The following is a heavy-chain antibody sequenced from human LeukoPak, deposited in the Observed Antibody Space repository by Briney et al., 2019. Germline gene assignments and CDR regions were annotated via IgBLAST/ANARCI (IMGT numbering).Heavy chain of an antibody. D-gene: IGHD2-21*02. V-gene: IGHV3-11*01. CDR2: ISSSGSTI. Sequence: GGSLRLSCAASGFTFSDYYMSWIRQAPGKGLEWVSYISSSGSTIYYADSVKGRFTISRDNSKNTLYLQMNSLRAEDTAVYYCAKLLEKFLGGPNFDYWGQGTLVTVSS. J-gene: IGHJ4*02. CDR1: GFTFSDYY. CDR3: AKLLEKFLGGPNFDY.